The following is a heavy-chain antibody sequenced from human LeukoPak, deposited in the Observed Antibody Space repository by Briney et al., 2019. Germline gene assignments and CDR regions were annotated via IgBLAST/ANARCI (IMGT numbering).Heavy chain of an antibody. CDR1: GGSISSGGYS. J-gene: IGHJ2*01. CDR2: IYHSGST. Sequence: SETLSLTCAVSGGSISSGGYSWSWIRQPPGKGLEWIGYIYHSGSTYYNPSLKSRVTISVDRSKNQFSLKLSSVTAADTAVYYCARVSTDYGDYWYFDLWGRGTLVTVSS. CDR3: ARVSTDYGDYWYFDL. D-gene: IGHD4-17*01. V-gene: IGHV4-30-2*01.